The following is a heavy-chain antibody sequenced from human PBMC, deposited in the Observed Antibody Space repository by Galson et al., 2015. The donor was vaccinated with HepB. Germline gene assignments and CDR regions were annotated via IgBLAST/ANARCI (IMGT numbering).Heavy chain of an antibody. V-gene: IGHV4-30-4*08. J-gene: IGHJ5*02. CDR3: ARHRLRTGVSWFDP. CDR1: GGSIDNGDYY. CDR2: LFYDGST. Sequence: TLSLTCNVSGGSIDNGDYYWAWIRQRPGQGLEWIGYLFYDGSTYFSPSLKSRLAMSIHTSKTQFSLNLSSVTAADTALYYCARHRLRTGVSWFDPWGQGTLVTVSS. D-gene: IGHD3-10*01.